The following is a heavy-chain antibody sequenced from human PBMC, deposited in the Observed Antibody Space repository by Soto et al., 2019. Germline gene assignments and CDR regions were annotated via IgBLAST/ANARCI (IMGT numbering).Heavy chain of an antibody. V-gene: IGHV3-13*01. J-gene: IGHJ4*02. D-gene: IGHD2-21*01. CDR2: ISTAGDT. CDR3: ARGRDSGLYYFDY. CDR1: GFTFSDYD. Sequence: EVQLVESGGDLVQPGGSLRLSCAASGFTFSDYDMHWVRQVTGKGLEWVSTISTAGDTYYPGSVKGRFTSSRENAKNSLFLQMNSLRADDTAVYYCARGRDSGLYYFDYWGQGTLVTVSS.